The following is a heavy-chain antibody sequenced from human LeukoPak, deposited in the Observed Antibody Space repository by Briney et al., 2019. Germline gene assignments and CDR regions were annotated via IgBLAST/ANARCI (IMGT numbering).Heavy chain of an antibody. CDR1: GYTFTSYD. Sequence: ASVKVSCKASGYTFTSYDINWVRQATGQGLEWMGWMNPNSGNTGYAQKFQGRVTMTRNTSISTAYMELSSLRSEDTAVYYCARGDGGSYFSSYYYYYGMDVWGQGTTVTVSS. V-gene: IGHV1-8*01. CDR3: ARGDGGSYFSSYYYYYGMDV. D-gene: IGHD1-26*01. CDR2: MNPNSGNT. J-gene: IGHJ6*02.